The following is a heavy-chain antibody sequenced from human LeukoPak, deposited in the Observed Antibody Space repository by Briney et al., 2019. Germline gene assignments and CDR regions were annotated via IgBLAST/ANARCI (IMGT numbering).Heavy chain of an antibody. CDR1: GFTFSSYG. D-gene: IGHD6-19*01. V-gene: IGHV3-30*03. CDR2: ISYDGSNK. Sequence: PGRSLRLSCAASGFTFSSYGMHWVRQAPGKGLEWVAVISYDGSNKYYADSVKGRFTISRDNSKNTLYLQMNSLRSEDTAVYYCARREWLVRRLDYWGQGTLVTVSS. CDR3: ARREWLVRRLDY. J-gene: IGHJ4*02.